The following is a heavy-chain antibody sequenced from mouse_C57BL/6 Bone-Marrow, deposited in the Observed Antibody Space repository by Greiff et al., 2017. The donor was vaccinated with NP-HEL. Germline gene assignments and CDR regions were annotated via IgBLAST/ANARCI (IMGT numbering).Heavy chain of an antibody. Sequence: QVQLQQSGAELVRPGTSVKMSCKASGYTFTNYWIGWAKQRPGHGLEWIGDIYPGGGYTNYNEKFKGKATLTADKSSSTAYMQFSSLTSEDSAIYYGSRGGLHYAMDYWGQGTSVTVSS. D-gene: IGHD1-1*02. V-gene: IGHV1-63*01. CDR2: IYPGGGYT. CDR1: GYTFTNYW. CDR3: SRGGLHYAMDY. J-gene: IGHJ4*01.